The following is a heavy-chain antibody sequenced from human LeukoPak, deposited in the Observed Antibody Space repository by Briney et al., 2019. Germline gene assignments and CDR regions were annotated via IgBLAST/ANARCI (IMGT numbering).Heavy chain of an antibody. J-gene: IGHJ4*02. CDR3: ATRVLTDYYDSSGYSFDY. CDR2: ISAYNGNT. V-gene: IGHV1-18*01. CDR1: GYTFTSYG. D-gene: IGHD3-22*01. Sequence: ASVKVSCKASGYTFTSYGISWVRQAPGQGLEWMGWISAYNGNTNYAQKLQGRVTMTTDTSTSTVYMELSSLRSEDTAVYYCATRVLTDYYDSSGYSFDYWGQGTLVTVSS.